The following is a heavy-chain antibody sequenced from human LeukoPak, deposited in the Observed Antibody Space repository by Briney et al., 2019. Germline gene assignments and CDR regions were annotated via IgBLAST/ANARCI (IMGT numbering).Heavy chain of an antibody. J-gene: IGHJ4*02. V-gene: IGHV3-23*01. Sequence: GGSLRLSCAASGFTFSSYAMSWVRQAPGKGLECVSVISGSGGSTYYADSVKGRFTISRDNSKNMLYLQMNSLRAEDTAVYYCAKDPLIVEVVAATQNYFDYWGQGTLVTVSS. CDR3: AKDPLIVEVVAATQNYFDY. CDR2: ISGSGGST. CDR1: GFTFSSYA. D-gene: IGHD2-15*01.